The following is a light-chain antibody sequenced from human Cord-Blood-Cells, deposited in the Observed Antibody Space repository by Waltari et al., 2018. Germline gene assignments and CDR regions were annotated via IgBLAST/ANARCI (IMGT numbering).Light chain of an antibody. V-gene: IGKV3-20*01. CDR1: QSVSSSY. CDR3: QQYGSSLT. Sequence: ELVLTQSPGTLSLSPGARATLSCRASQSVSSSYLAWYQQKPGQAPRLLIYGASSRATGIPDRSSGSGSVTDFTLTISRLEPEDFAVYYCQQYGSSLTLGGGTKVEVK. J-gene: IGKJ4*01. CDR2: GAS.